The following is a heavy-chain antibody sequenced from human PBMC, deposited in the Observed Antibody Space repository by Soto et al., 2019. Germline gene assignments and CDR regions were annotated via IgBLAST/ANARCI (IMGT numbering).Heavy chain of an antibody. V-gene: IGHV1-69*01. D-gene: IGHD3-22*01. CDR2: IIPIFGTA. CDR3: ARDPTSYYDDSSGYYYAEYCQH. J-gene: IGHJ1*01. Sequence: QVQLVQSGAEVKKPGSSVKVSCKASGGTFSSYAISWVRQAPGQGLEWMGGIIPIFGTANYAQKFQGRVTITADDSTSTAYMELSSLRSEDTAAYYCARDPTSYYDDSSGYYYAEYCQHWGQGTLVTFSS. CDR1: GGTFSSYA.